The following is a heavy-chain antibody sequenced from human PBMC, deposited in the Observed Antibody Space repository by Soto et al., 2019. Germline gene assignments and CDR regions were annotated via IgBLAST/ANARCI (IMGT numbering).Heavy chain of an antibody. Sequence: ASVKVSCKASGGTFSSYAISWVRQAPGQGLEWMGGIIPIFGTANYAQKFQGRVTITADESTSTAYMELSSLRSEDTAVYYCARDREYYDSSGYYYPFDYWGKGNLVTVSS. CDR1: GGTFSSYA. V-gene: IGHV1-69*13. CDR2: IIPIFGTA. J-gene: IGHJ4*02. D-gene: IGHD3-22*01. CDR3: ARDREYYDSSGYYYPFDY.